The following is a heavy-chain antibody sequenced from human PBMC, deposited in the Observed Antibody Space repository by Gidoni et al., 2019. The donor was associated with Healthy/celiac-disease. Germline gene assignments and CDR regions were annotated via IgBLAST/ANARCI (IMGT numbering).Heavy chain of an antibody. CDR3: ARDATEGWFDY. CDR2: IKQDGSEK. V-gene: IGHV3-7*03. D-gene: IGHD2-15*01. J-gene: IGHJ4*02. Sequence: EVQLVESGGGLVQPGGSLRLPCAASGFTFSSYWMSWVSQAPGKGLEWVANIKQDGSEKYYVDSVKGRFTISRDNAKNSLYLQMNSLRAEDTAVYYCARDATEGWFDYWGQGTLVTVSS. CDR1: GFTFSSYW.